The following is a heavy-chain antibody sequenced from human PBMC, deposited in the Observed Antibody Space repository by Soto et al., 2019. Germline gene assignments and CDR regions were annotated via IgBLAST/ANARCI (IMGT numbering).Heavy chain of an antibody. D-gene: IGHD1-26*01. CDR2: INAGNGNT. Sequence: QVQLVQSGAEVKKPGASVKVSCKASGYTFTSYAMHWVRQAPGQRLEWMGWINAGNGNTKYSQKFQGRVTITRDTSASTAYMELSSLRSEDTAVYYCARDLNGGGSVDLWGQGTLVTVSS. CDR3: ARDLNGGGSVDL. J-gene: IGHJ5*02. V-gene: IGHV1-3*01. CDR1: GYTFTSYA.